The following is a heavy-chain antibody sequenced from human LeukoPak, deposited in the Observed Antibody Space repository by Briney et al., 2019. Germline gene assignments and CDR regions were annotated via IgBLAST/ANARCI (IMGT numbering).Heavy chain of an antibody. J-gene: IGHJ4*02. D-gene: IGHD4-17*01. CDR3: ARVIGYGDYVVGVDY. CDR1: GFTFSSYS. CDR2: ISSSSSTI. V-gene: IGHV3-48*01. Sequence: GGSLRLSCAASGFTFSSYSMNWVRQAPGKGLEWVSYISSSSSTIYYADSVKGRFTISRDNAKNSLYLQMNSLRAEDTAVYYCARVIGYGDYVVGVDYWGQGTLVTVSS.